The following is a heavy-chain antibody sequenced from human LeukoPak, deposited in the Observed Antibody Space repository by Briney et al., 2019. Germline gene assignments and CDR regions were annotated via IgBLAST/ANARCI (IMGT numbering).Heavy chain of an antibody. CDR3: ARHRQYYYDSLDY. V-gene: IGHV4-61*02. CDR1: GDSISSGTYY. J-gene: IGHJ4*02. D-gene: IGHD3-22*01. Sequence: PSETLSLTCTVSGDSISSGTYYWNWIRQPAGKGLEWIGRIYTSGSTIYNPSLKSRVTISVDTSKNQFSLKLSSVTAADTVVYYCARHRQYYYDSLDYWGQGTLVTVSS. CDR2: IYTSGST.